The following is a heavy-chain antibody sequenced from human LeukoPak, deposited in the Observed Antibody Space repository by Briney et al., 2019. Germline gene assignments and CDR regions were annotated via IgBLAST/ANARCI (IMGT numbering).Heavy chain of an antibody. CDR2: INPNSGGT. J-gene: IGHJ4*02. Sequence: ASVTVSFKASGYTFTGYYMHWVRQAPGQGLEWMGRINPNSGGTNYAQKFQGRVTMTRDTSISTAYMELSRLRSDDTAVYYCARVRSILVGAATCDYWGQGTLVTVSS. D-gene: IGHD1-26*01. CDR3: ARVRSILVGAATCDY. CDR1: GYTFTGYY. V-gene: IGHV1-2*06.